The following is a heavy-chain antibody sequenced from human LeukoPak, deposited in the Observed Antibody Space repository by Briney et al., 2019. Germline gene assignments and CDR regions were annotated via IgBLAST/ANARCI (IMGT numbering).Heavy chain of an antibody. CDR3: ARARSSWYTFDY. J-gene: IGHJ4*02. CDR1: GGSISSYY. D-gene: IGHD6-13*01. CDR2: IYYSGST. V-gene: IGHV4-59*08. Sequence: SETLSLTCTVSGGSISSYYWSWIRQPPGKGLEWIGYIYYSGSTNYNPSLKSRVTISVETSKNQFSRKLNSVTAADTAVYYCARARSSWYTFDYWGQGTLVTVCS.